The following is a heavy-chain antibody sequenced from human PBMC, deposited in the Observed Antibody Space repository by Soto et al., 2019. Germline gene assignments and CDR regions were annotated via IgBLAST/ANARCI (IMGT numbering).Heavy chain of an antibody. CDR3: ARDFTRKTFDY. Sequence: GGSLQLFYAASGFTVSSNYMSWVRQAPGKGLEWVSVIYSGGSTYYADSVKGRFTISRDNSKNTLYLQMNSLRAEDTAVYYCARDFTRKTFDYWGQGALVTGSS. CDR1: GFTVSSNY. J-gene: IGHJ4*02. D-gene: IGHD3-16*01. CDR2: IYSGGST. V-gene: IGHV3-53*05.